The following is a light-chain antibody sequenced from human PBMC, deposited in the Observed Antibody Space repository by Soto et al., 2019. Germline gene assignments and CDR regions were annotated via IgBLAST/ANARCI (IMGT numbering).Light chain of an antibody. Sequence: EIVLTQSPATLSLSPGETATLSCRASQSVSSSLAWYQQKPGQTPRLLIYDASNRATGIPARFSGSGSGTDFTLPVSSLEPEDFAVYYGQQRSRWPLTVGGGTHVEIK. V-gene: IGKV3-11*01. CDR2: DAS. CDR1: QSVSSS. CDR3: QQRSRWPLT. J-gene: IGKJ4*01.